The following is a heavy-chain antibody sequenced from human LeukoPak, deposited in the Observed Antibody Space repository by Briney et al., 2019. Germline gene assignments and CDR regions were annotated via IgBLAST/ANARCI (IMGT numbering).Heavy chain of an antibody. CDR3: ASRGYCSSTSCYIFDY. Sequence: PGGSLRLSCAASGFTVSSNYMSGVHQAPGKGLEWVSVIYSGGSTYYADSVKGRFTISRDNSKNTLYLQMNSLRAEDTAVYYCASRGYCSSTSCYIFDYWGQGTLVTVSS. D-gene: IGHD2-2*01. V-gene: IGHV3-66*02. CDR2: IYSGGST. J-gene: IGHJ4*02. CDR1: GFTVSSNY.